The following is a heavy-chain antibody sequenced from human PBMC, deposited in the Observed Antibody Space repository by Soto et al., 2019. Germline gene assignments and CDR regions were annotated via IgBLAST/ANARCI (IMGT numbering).Heavy chain of an antibody. CDR1: GFTFSNYA. V-gene: IGHV3-23*01. J-gene: IGHJ5*02. CDR2: ISGSGGTT. D-gene: IGHD6-19*01. CDR3: AKDRDDSSGWYSWFDP. Sequence: EVELLDSGGGLAQPGESLRLSCAASGFTFSNYAMSWVRQAPGRGLEWVSSISGSGGTTYYADSLEGRFTISRDNSKNALYLQMNSLRAEDTAVYYCAKDRDDSSGWYSWFDPWGQGTLVTVSS.